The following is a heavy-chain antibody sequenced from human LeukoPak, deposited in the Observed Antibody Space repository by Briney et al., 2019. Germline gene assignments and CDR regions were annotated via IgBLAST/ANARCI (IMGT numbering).Heavy chain of an antibody. J-gene: IGHJ3*02. V-gene: IGHV4-39*07. Sequence: PSETLSLTCTVSGGSISSSSYYWGWIRQPPGKGLEWIGSIYYSGSTYYNPSLKSRVTISVDTSKNQFSLKLSSVTAADTAVYYCAREHDYYALGGAFDIWGQGTMVTVSS. CDR1: GGSISSSSYY. D-gene: IGHD1-26*01. CDR3: AREHDYYALGGAFDI. CDR2: IYYSGST.